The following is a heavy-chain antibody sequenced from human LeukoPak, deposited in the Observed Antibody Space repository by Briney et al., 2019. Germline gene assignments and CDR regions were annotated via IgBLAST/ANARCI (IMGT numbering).Heavy chain of an antibody. D-gene: IGHD2-21*01. CDR3: ARGGILWSYDY. V-gene: IGHV3-66*01. Sequence: GGSLRLSCAASGFTVGNNYMNWVRQAPGKGLEWVSLIFSHGETSYAVSVQGRFTISRDNYKNTLYLQMNGLRVEDTAVYYCARGGILWSYDYWGQGTLVTVSS. J-gene: IGHJ4*02. CDR1: GFTVGNNY. CDR2: IFSHGET.